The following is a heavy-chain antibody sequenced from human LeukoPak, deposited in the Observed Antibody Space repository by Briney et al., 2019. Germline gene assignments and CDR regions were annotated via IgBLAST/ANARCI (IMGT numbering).Heavy chain of an antibody. Sequence: GGSRSVSGAEAGFTVSSDSLNLVSQDPGKGLEWVSSISSSSSYIYYADSVKGRFTISRDNAKNSLYLQMNSLRAEDTAVYYCARDLEYYDSSGYYYYYGMDVWGKGTTVTVSS. CDR2: ISSSSSYI. V-gene: IGHV3-21*01. J-gene: IGHJ6*04. CDR3: ARDLEYYDSSGYYYYYGMDV. CDR1: GFTVSSDS. D-gene: IGHD3-22*01.